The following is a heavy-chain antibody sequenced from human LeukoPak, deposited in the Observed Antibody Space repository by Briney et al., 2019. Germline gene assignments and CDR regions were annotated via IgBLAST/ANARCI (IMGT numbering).Heavy chain of an antibody. CDR3: ASGSLASYFDH. CDR2: INPNRGGT. V-gene: IGHV1-2*02. Sequence: VSSVNVSCKASGYTFSGYYMHWVRQAPGQGLDWMGLINPNRGGTKYVQKFQGRVTMTRDTSISTAYMALSRLRSDDTAVYYCASGSLASYFDHWGQGTLVTVSS. J-gene: IGHJ4*02. CDR1: GYTFSGYY. D-gene: IGHD3-10*01.